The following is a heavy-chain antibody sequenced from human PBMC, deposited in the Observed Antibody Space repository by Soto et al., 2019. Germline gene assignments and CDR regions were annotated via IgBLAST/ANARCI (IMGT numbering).Heavy chain of an antibody. J-gene: IGHJ4*02. D-gene: IGHD3-10*01. CDR1: GGTFSSFA. V-gene: IGHV1-69*12. Sequence: VQVVQSGAEVKKPGSSVKVSCKASGGTFSSFAFTWVRQAPGQGLEWMGGVIPLFGPPTYSQNFQGRVTIAAVASTGTVYMELSSLTSDDTALYCCATDLVGSAGPYYFAWWGQGTLVTVSS. CDR2: VIPLFGPP. CDR3: ATDLVGSAGPYYFAW.